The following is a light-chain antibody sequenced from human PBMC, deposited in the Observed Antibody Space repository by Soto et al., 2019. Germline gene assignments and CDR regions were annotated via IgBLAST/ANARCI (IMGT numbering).Light chain of an antibody. CDR1: QSISSNY. Sequence: EVVLTQSPGTLSLSPGERATLSCRDSQSISSNYLAWYQQTPGQAPRLLIYDASSRAAGIPDRFSGSGSGTDFTLTIGRLEPEDFGVYYCQQYGGSPRTFGQGTKVDIK. J-gene: IGKJ1*01. V-gene: IGKV3-20*01. CDR2: DAS. CDR3: QQYGGSPRT.